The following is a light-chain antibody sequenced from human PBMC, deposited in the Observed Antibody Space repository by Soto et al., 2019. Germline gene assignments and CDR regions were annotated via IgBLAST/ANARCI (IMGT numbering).Light chain of an antibody. CDR3: QQYNTWPYT. Sequence: IVMTQSPATLSVSPGERATLSCRASQSVSGNLAWYQQKPGQAPRLLIFGASTRATGIPARFSGSGSGTECTLTISSLQSEDFAVYYCQQYNTWPYTFGQGTKLEIK. J-gene: IGKJ2*01. V-gene: IGKV3-15*01. CDR2: GAS. CDR1: QSVSGN.